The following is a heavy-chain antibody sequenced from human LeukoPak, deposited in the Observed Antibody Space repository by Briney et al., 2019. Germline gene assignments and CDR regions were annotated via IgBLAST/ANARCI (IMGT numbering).Heavy chain of an antibody. CDR2: INHSGST. V-gene: IGHV4-34*01. CDR1: GGSFSGYY. Sequence: PSETLSLTCAVYGGSFSGYYWSWIRQPPGKGLEWIGEINHSGSTNYNPSLKSRVTISVDTSKNQFSLKLSSVTAADTAVYYCARGARPIVGAIQNTYYYYMDVWGKGTTVTVSS. J-gene: IGHJ6*03. D-gene: IGHD1-26*01. CDR3: ARGARPIVGAIQNTYYYYMDV.